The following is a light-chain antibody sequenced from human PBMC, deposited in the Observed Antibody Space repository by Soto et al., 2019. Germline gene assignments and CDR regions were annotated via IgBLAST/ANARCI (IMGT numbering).Light chain of an antibody. CDR1: QSISSW. J-gene: IGKJ1*01. CDR3: QQYNSYSRT. CDR2: KAS. V-gene: IGKV1-5*03. Sequence: DIQMTQSPSTLSASVGDRVTITCRASQSISSWLAWYQQKPGKAPKLLIHKASTLESGVPSRFSGRGSGTEFTLTISSLQPDDFATYYCQQYNSYSRTFGQGTKVEIK.